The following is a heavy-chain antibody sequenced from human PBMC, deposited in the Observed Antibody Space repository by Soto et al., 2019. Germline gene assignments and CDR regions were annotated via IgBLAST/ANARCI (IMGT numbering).Heavy chain of an antibody. V-gene: IGHV5-51*01. CDR3: AKPRRSSWYEYYYYYYMDV. Sequence: GESLKISCKGSGYSFTSYWIGWVRQMPGKGLEWMGIIYPGDSDTRYSPSFQGRFTISRDNSKNTLYLQMNSLRAEDTAVYYCAKPRRSSWYEYYYYYYMDVWGKGTTVTVSS. CDR1: GYSFTSYW. CDR2: IYPGDSDT. J-gene: IGHJ6*03. D-gene: IGHD6-13*01.